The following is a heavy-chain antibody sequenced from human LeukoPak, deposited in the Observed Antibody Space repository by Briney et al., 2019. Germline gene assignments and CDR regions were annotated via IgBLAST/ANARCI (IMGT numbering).Heavy chain of an antibody. CDR3: AKASATYYYDSSWFDP. V-gene: IGHV3-23*01. Sequence: GGSLRLPCAASGFTFSSYATSWVRQAPGKGLEWVSAISGSGGSTFYADSVKGRFTISRDNSKNTLYLQMNSLRAEDTAVYYCAKASATYYYDSSWFDPWGQGTLVTVSS. D-gene: IGHD3-22*01. J-gene: IGHJ5*02. CDR1: GFTFSSYA. CDR2: ISGSGGST.